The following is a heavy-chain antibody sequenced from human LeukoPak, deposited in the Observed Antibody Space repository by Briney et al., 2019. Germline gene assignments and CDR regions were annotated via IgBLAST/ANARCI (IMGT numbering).Heavy chain of an antibody. CDR1: GYSFTSHY. J-gene: IGHJ5*02. Sequence: EASVKVSCKASGYSFTSHYMHRVRQAPGQGLEWLGLINPSGSSTLYAQKFQGRVTMTRDMSTTTDYMELSSLRSEDTAVYYCARDNSVGDVAWWFDPWGQGTLVTVSS. CDR3: ARDNSVGDVAWWFDP. CDR2: INPSGSST. V-gene: IGHV1-46*01. D-gene: IGHD1-26*01.